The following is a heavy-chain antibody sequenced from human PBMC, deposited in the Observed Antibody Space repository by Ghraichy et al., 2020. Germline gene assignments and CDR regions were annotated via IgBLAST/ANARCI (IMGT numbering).Heavy chain of an antibody. CDR1: GFTFNTYW. V-gene: IGHV3-74*01. D-gene: IGHD1-1*01. J-gene: IGHJ4*02. CDR3: ARGWYNFDY. CDR2: INSDGSSS. Sequence: LSLTCAASGFTFNTYWMHWVRQAPGKGLVWVSHINSDGSSSTYADSVKGRFTISRDNRKNTLYLQMNSLRAEDTAVYYCARGWYNFDYWGQGILVTVSP.